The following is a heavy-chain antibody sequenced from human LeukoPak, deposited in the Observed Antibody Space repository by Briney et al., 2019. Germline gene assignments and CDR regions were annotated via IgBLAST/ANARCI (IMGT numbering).Heavy chain of an antibody. V-gene: IGHV3-66*02. Sequence: GGSLRLSCAGSGFTFSTSWMHWVRQAPGKGLEWVSVIYTGRSTYYADSVKGRFTISRDNSKNTLYLQMNSLRAEDTAVYYCAKVGLMRFTISPADYWGQGTLVTVSS. CDR2: IYTGRST. D-gene: IGHD3-3*01. J-gene: IGHJ4*02. CDR1: GFTFSTSW. CDR3: AKVGLMRFTISPADY.